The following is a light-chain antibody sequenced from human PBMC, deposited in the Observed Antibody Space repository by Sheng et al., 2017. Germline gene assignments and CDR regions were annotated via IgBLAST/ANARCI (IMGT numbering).Light chain of an antibody. J-gene: IGKJ3*01. CDR3: QQYNSATFT. Sequence: DIQMTQSPSSLSASVGGRVTITCRASQDISNYLAWYQQKPGKVPKLLIYTAYTLQSGVPSRFSGSGSGTDFTLTISSLQPEDVATYYCQQYNSATFTFGPGTKVDI. CDR1: QDISNY. CDR2: TAY. V-gene: IGKV1-27*01.